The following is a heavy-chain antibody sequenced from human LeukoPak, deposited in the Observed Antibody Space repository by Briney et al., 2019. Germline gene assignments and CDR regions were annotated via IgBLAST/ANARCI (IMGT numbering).Heavy chain of an antibody. CDR1: GLTFSSYG. Sequence: GRSLRLSCAASGLTFSSYGMHWVRQAPGEGLEWVAVILNDGSQEKYADSVKGRFTISRDNSKNTLFLQMNSLRAEDTAVYYCARDDALGDNALDIWGQGTMVTVSS. V-gene: IGHV3-33*01. CDR2: ILNDGSQE. D-gene: IGHD3-16*01. CDR3: ARDDALGDNALDI. J-gene: IGHJ3*02.